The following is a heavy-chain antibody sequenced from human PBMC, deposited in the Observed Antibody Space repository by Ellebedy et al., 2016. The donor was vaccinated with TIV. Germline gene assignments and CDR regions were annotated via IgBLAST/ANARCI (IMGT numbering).Heavy chain of an antibody. J-gene: IGHJ4*02. D-gene: IGHD3-22*01. Sequence: MPSETLSLTCAVYGGSFSGDYWSWIRQPPGKGLEWIGEINHSGSTNYNPSLKRRVTISVDTSKNQFYLKLSSVTAADTAVYYCARGGLDSSGYFDYWGQGTLVTVSS. CDR1: GGSFSGDY. V-gene: IGHV4-34*01. CDR3: ARGGLDSSGYFDY. CDR2: INHSGST.